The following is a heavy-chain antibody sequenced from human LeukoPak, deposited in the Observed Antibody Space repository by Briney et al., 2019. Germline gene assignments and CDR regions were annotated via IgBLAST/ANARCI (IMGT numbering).Heavy chain of an antibody. CDR3: ARDGYGRSWYKGGWFDP. Sequence: PWATVKVSCKASGYTFTSYDSNWVRQATGQGLEWMGLMNPNSGNTGYAQKFKGRVTMTRNTSVSKASMELSTLRSEDTAVYYCARDGYGRSWYKGGWFDPWGQGTLVTVSS. V-gene: IGHV1-8*01. CDR2: MNPNSGNT. J-gene: IGHJ5*02. CDR1: GYTFTSYD. D-gene: IGHD6-13*01.